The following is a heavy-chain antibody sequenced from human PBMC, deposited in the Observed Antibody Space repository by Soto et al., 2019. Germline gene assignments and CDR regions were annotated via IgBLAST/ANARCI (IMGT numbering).Heavy chain of an antibody. V-gene: IGHV3-23*01. Sequence: PGGSLRLSCADSGFRFSSYSMSWVRQTPGKGLEWVAAITATGDRTYYADSVTGRFTISRDNPKKTHYLQMTSLRAEDTAMYYCATMNGYFEYWGQGTTGHRLL. D-gene: IGHD3-22*01. CDR2: ITATGDRT. J-gene: IGHJ4*02. CDR3: ATMNGYFEY. CDR1: GFRFSSYS.